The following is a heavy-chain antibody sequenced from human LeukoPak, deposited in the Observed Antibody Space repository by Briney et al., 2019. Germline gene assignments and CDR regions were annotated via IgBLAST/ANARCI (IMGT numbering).Heavy chain of an antibody. V-gene: IGHV3-48*01. J-gene: IGHJ4*02. CDR3: ARPVGLYSSSWGFDY. CDR2: ISSSSSTI. Sequence: GSLRLSCAASGFTFSSYSMNWVRQAPGKGVEWVSYISSSSSTIYYADSVKGRFTISRDNAKNSLYLQMNSLRAEDTAVYYSARPVGLYSSSWGFDYWGQGTLVTVSS. CDR1: GFTFSSYS. D-gene: IGHD6-13*01.